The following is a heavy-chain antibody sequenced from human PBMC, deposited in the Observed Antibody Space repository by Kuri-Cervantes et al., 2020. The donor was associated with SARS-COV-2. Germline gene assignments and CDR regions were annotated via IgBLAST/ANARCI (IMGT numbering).Heavy chain of an antibody. V-gene: IGHV1-2*02. CDR2: INPNSGGT. D-gene: IGHD3-10*01. Sequence: ASVKVSCKASGYTFTGYYMHWVRQAPGQGLEWMGWINPNSGGTNYAQKFQGRVTMTRDTSITTAFLELSRLKSDDTALYYCARRGLEGNWGQGALVTVSS. J-gene: IGHJ4*02. CDR3: ARRGLEGN. CDR1: GYTFTGYY.